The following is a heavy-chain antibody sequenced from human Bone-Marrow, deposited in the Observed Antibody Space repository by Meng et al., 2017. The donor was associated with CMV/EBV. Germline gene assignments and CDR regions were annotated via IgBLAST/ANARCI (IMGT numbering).Heavy chain of an antibody. J-gene: IGHJ6*02. V-gene: IGHV1-8*01. CDR3: ARVPELTLSMDV. Sequence: ASVKVSCKASGYTFTSYDINWVRQATGQGLEWMGWMNPNSGNTGYAQKFQGRVTITRNTSINTAYMELSSLRSEDTAVYYCARVPELTLSMDVWGQGTTVTVSS. CDR2: MNPNSGNT. D-gene: IGHD1-1*01. CDR1: GYTFTSYD.